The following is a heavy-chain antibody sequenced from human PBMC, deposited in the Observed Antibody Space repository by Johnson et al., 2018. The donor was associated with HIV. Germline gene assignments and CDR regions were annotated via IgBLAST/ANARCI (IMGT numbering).Heavy chain of an antibody. CDR1: GFTFSDYY. J-gene: IGHJ3*02. Sequence: QVQVVESGGGLVKPGGSLRLSCVASGFTFSDYYMSWIRQAPGKGLEWVSYISSSGSNKYYADSVKGRFTISRDNSKNTLYLQMNSLRAEDTAVYYCAKEGLRSSLRSGDAFDIWGHGTLVTVSS. CDR2: ISSSGSNK. CDR3: AKEGLRSSLRSGDAFDI. D-gene: IGHD6-6*01. V-gene: IGHV3-11*04.